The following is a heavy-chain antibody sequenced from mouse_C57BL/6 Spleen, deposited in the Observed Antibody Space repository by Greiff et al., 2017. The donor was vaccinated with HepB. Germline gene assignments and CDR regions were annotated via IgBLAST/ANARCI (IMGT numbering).Heavy chain of an antibody. D-gene: IGHD2-1*01. J-gene: IGHJ2*01. V-gene: IGHV1-54*01. CDR2: INPGSGGS. Sequence: QVQLQQSGAELVRPGTSVKVSCKASGYAFTNYLIEWVKQRPGQGLEWIGVINPGSGGSNDNEKFKGKATLTADKSSSTAYMELSSLTSEDSAVYFCAGGDGNFDYWGQGTTLTVSS. CDR3: AGGDGNFDY. CDR1: GYAFTNYL.